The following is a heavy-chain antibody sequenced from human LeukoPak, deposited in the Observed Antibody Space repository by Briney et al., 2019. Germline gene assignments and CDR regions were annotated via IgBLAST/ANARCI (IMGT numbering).Heavy chain of an antibody. CDR1: GFTFSSYA. CDR3: ASSGPSRYSGSYYSPY. V-gene: IGHV3-23*01. D-gene: IGHD1-26*01. J-gene: IGHJ4*02. CDR2: ISGSGGST. Sequence: PGGSLRLSCAASGFTFSSYAMSWVRQAPGKGLEWVSAISGSGGSTYYADSVKGRFTISRDNSKNTLYLQMNSLRAEDTAVYYCASSGPSRYSGSYYSPYWGQGTLVTVSS.